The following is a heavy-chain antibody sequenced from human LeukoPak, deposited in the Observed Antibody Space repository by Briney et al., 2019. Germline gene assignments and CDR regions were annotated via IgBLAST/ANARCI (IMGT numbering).Heavy chain of an antibody. CDR2: INHSGST. J-gene: IGHJ4*02. CDR3: AGRGYCSGDTCPPGY. D-gene: IGHD2-15*01. CDR1: GGSFSDYY. Sequence: SETLSLTCAVYGGSFSDYYWSWIRQPPGKGLEWIGEINHSGSTNYNPSLKSRVTMSVDTSKSLFSLKLSSVTAADTAVYFCAGRGYCSGDTCPPGYWGQGTLVTVSS. V-gene: IGHV4-34*01.